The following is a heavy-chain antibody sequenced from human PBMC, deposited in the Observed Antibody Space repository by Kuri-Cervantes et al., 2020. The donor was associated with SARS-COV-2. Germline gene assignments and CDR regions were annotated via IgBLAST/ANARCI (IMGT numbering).Heavy chain of an antibody. Sequence: SETLSLTCAVSGGSISSSNWWSWVRQPPGMGLEWIGEIYHSGSTNYNPSLKSRVTISVDTSKNQFSLKLSSVTAAGTAVYYCARGVVVTAIAFDYWGQGTLVTVSS. CDR3: ARGVVVTAIAFDY. D-gene: IGHD2-21*02. CDR1: GGSISSSNW. CDR2: IYHSGST. V-gene: IGHV4-4*02. J-gene: IGHJ4*02.